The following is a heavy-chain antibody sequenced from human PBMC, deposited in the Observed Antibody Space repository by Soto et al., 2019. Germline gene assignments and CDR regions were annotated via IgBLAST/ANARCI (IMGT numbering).Heavy chain of an antibody. D-gene: IGHD3-10*01. CDR3: ARLKSRYYKIISYSFDY. Sequence: QVQLQESGPGLVKPSQTLSLTCTVSGDYVSSGGAYWSWIRQHPGKGLEWIGYIYYSGSANYTPSLKSPLTISLDTSQNQVSLRLSSVTTADTAVYYCARLKSRYYKIISYSFDYWRRGTLVTVSS. CDR1: GDYVSSGGAY. J-gene: IGHJ4*02. V-gene: IGHV4-31*01. CDR2: IYYSGSA.